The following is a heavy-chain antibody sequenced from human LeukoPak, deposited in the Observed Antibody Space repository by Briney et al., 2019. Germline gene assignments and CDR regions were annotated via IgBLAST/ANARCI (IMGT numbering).Heavy chain of an antibody. J-gene: IGHJ6*03. CDR3: TRELYTRDGYNSYMDV. Sequence: KPSETLSLTCAVYGGSFSGYYWSWIRQPPGKGLEWIGEINHSGSTNYNPSLKSRVTISVDTSKDQFSLKLSSVTAEDTAVYYCTRELYTRDGYNSYMDVWGRGTTVTVFS. CDR1: GGSFSGYY. D-gene: IGHD5-24*01. V-gene: IGHV4-34*01. CDR2: INHSGST.